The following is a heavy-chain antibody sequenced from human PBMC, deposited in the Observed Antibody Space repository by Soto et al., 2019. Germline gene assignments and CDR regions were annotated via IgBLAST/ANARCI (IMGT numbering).Heavy chain of an antibody. D-gene: IGHD6-19*01. V-gene: IGHV3-33*01. J-gene: IGHJ4*02. CDR2: IWHDGSNK. CDR3: AREGSGGRYLDN. CDR1: GFTFSSYG. Sequence: QVQLVESGGGLVQPGRSLRLSCAASGFTFSSYGMHWVRQAPGKGLEWVAVIWHDGSNKYYVDSVKGRFTISRDNSKNTLYLQMNSLRAEDTAVYYCAREGSGGRYLDNWGRGTLVTVSS.